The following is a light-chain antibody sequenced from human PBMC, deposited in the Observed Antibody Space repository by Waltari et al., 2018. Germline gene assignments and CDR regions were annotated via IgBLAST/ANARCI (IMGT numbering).Light chain of an antibody. J-gene: IGKJ4*01. CDR1: QGISSY. CDR2: SAS. Sequence: DIQLTKSPSFLSASVGDRVTITCRASQGISSYVAWYQQNPGKAPRLLIHSASTLQSGVPSRFSGSGSGTEFTLTISSLQPEDFASYYCQQLSSQPLTFGGGTKVEI. V-gene: IGKV1-9*01. CDR3: QQLSSQPLT.